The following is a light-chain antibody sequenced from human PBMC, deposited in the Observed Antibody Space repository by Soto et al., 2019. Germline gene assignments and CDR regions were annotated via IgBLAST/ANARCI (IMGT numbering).Light chain of an antibody. J-gene: IGKJ1*01. CDR3: QRFGTSPPWT. Sequence: EIVLTQSPGTLSLSPGERATLSCRASQSVSSTYLAWYQQKPGQAPRLLIYGASSRATGIPDRVSGSRSGTDFTLTISRLEPEDFAVYYCQRFGTSPPWTSGQGTKVDVK. CDR2: GAS. V-gene: IGKV3-20*01. CDR1: QSVSSTY.